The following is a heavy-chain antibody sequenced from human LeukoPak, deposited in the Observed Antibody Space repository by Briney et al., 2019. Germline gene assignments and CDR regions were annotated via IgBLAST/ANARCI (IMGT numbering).Heavy chain of an antibody. Sequence: GGSLRFSCAASGFTFSSYAMHWVRQAPGKGLEWVAIISFDGSNKDYADSIKGRFTVSRDNSKNTLYLQMNSLRTEDTAVYFCAKERISPAGTYDYWGQGTLVAVSS. CDR2: ISFDGSNK. V-gene: IGHV3-30*04. J-gene: IGHJ4*02. CDR3: AKERISPAGTYDY. D-gene: IGHD6-13*01. CDR1: GFTFSSYA.